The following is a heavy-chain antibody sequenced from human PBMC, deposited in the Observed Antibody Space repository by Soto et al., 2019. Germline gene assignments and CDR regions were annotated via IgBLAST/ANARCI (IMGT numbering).Heavy chain of an antibody. D-gene: IGHD3-22*01. CDR2: IIPISGTA. CDR3: TGRRYFYDSSAYFFSGLDY. V-gene: IGHV1-69*01. Sequence: QVQLVQSWTEVKMPGSSVKVSCKASGDTFSDYAITWVRQAPGQGLEWMGGIIPISGTASYAQNFQDRVTITADDSTSTAYMELRSLRSEDSAVYYCTGRRYFYDSSAYFFSGLDYWGQGTLVTVSS. J-gene: IGHJ4*02. CDR1: GDTFSDYA.